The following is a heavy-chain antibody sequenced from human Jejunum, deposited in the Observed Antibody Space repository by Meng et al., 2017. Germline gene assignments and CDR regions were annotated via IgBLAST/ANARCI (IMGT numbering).Heavy chain of an antibody. Sequence: QVQLQDSGAVLLKPLGALSFTSAVPGDSISSSFWLSWVRQSQGKGLEWIGEIYHSGTTNYNPSLKSRVTLSVDKSKNQFSLNLSSVTAADTAVYFCARDFEALNGVWGQGTLVTVSS. V-gene: IGHV4-4*02. D-gene: IGHD2-8*01. CDR3: ARDFEALNGV. J-gene: IGHJ1*01. CDR2: IYHSGTT. CDR1: GDSISSSFW.